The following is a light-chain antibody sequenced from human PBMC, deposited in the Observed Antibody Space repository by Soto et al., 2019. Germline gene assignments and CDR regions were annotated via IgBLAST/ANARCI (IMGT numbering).Light chain of an antibody. V-gene: IGLV2-14*01. CDR1: RSDDGSYNY. CDR2: AVS. J-gene: IGLJ3*02. CDR3: SSYTSCLTPIGV. Sequence: QSALTQPASVSGSPGQSINISCTGTRSDDGSYNYVSWYQQYPGKAPKLMIFAVSNRPSGVSNRFSGSKSGNTASLTISGLQAEDEADYYCSSYTSCLTPIGVFGGGTKHTVL.